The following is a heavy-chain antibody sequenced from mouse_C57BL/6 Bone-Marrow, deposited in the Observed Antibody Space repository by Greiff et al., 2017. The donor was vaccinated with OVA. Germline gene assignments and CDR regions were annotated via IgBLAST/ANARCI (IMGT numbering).Heavy chain of an antibody. D-gene: IGHD1-1*01. CDR2: IYPGSGST. CDR3: ATPVVDYAMDY. V-gene: IGHV1-55*01. CDR1: GYTFTSYW. J-gene: IGHJ4*01. Sequence: QVQLQQPGAELVKPGASVKMSCTASGYTFTSYWITWVKQRPGQGLEWIGDIYPGSGSTNYNEKFKSKATLTVDTSSSTAYMQLSSLTSEDSAVYYCATPVVDYAMDYWGQGTSVTVSS.